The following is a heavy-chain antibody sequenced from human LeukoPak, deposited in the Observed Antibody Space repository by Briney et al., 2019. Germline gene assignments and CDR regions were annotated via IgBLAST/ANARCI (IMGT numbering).Heavy chain of an antibody. CDR1: GGSISSYY. Sequence: PSETLSLTCSVSGGSISSYYWSWIRQSPENGLEWIGHIYNSGNTNYNLFLKSRVTISADTSKNQFSLKLTSVTAADTAVYYCARYRGTYGYYFDYWGQGKLVIVSS. J-gene: IGHJ4*02. CDR2: IYNSGNT. CDR3: ARYRGTYGYYFDY. V-gene: IGHV4-59*01. D-gene: IGHD5-24*01.